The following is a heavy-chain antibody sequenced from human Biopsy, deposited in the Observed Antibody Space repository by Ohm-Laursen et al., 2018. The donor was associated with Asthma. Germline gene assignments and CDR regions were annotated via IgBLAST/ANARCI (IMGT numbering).Heavy chain of an antibody. V-gene: IGHV1-18*01. J-gene: IGHJ6*02. Sequence: ASVKVSCKPSGYTFNSAGITWVRQAPRQGLEWMGWISVYNGNTKVAQKLQNRVTMITDTSTSTAYMELRSLRSDDTAVYFCARAVDYSHYYGIDVWGQGTTVTVS. D-gene: IGHD3-10*01. CDR1: GYTFNSAG. CDR2: ISVYNGNT. CDR3: ARAVDYSHYYGIDV.